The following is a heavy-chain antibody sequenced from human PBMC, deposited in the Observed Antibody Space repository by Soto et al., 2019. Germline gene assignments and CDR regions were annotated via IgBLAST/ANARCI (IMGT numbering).Heavy chain of an antibody. CDR2: MNPNSGNT. Sequence: QVQLVQSGAEVKKPGASVKVSCKASRYTFTSYDINWGRQATGQGLEWMGWMNPNSGNTGYAQKFQGRVNMTRNTSISTAYMELSSLRSEYTAVYYWARSTNDYGDRPWGQGTLDTGSS. CDR3: ARSTNDYGDRP. CDR1: RYTFTSYD. V-gene: IGHV1-8*01. D-gene: IGHD4-17*01. J-gene: IGHJ5*02.